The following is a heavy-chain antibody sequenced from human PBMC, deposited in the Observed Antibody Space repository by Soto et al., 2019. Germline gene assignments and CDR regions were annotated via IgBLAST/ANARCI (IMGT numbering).Heavy chain of an antibody. V-gene: IGHV3-7*03. CDR3: ARDSGVVVAATNYCYYGMDV. CDR1: GFTFSSYW. Sequence: EVQLVESGGGLVQPGGSLRLSCAASGFTFSSYWMSWVRQAPGKGLEWVANIKQDGSEKYYVDSVKGRFTISRDNAKNSLYLQMNSLRAEDTAVYYCARDSGVVVAATNYCYYGMDVWGQGTTVTVSS. J-gene: IGHJ6*02. CDR2: IKQDGSEK. D-gene: IGHD2-15*01.